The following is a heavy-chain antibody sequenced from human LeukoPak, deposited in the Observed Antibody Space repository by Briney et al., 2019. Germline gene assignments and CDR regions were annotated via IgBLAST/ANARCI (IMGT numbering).Heavy chain of an antibody. CDR2: IHTSGST. CDR1: GGSISSYY. J-gene: IGHJ4*02. Sequence: SETLSLTCIISGGSISSYYCAWIRRSAGKGLEWIGRIHTSGSTDYNPSLKSQVTMSLDTSKNQFSLTLTSVSAADTAVYYCTRAPGRFWLLDYWGQGSLVTVSS. D-gene: IGHD3-3*01. V-gene: IGHV4-4*07. CDR3: TRAPGRFWLLDY.